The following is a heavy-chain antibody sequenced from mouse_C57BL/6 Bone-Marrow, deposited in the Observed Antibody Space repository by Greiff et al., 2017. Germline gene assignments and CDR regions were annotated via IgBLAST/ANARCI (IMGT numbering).Heavy chain of an antibody. D-gene: IGHD2-1*01. J-gene: IGHJ2*01. CDR3: AREGNYSFDY. CDR1: GFTFSSYA. CDR2: ISAGGSYT. V-gene: IGHV5-4*01. Sequence: EVKLVESGGGLVKPGGSLKLSCAASGFTFSSYAMSWVRQTPEKRLEWVATISAGGSYTYYPDNVKGRFTISRDNAKNNLYLQMSHLKSEDTAMYYCAREGNYSFDYWGQGTTLTVSS.